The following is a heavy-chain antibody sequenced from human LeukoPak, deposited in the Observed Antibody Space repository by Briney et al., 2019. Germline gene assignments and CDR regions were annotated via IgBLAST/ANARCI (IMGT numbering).Heavy chain of an antibody. J-gene: IGHJ4*02. CDR3: ARGLMIGYCTNGVCYQIDY. D-gene: IGHD2-8*01. Sequence: LETLSLTCTVSGGSISSYYWSWIRQPPGKGLEWIGYIYYSGSTNYNPSLKSRVTISVDTSKNQFSLKLSSVTAADTAVYYCARGLMIGYCTNGVCYQIDYWGQGTLVTVSS. V-gene: IGHV4-59*01. CDR2: IYYSGST. CDR1: GGSISSYY.